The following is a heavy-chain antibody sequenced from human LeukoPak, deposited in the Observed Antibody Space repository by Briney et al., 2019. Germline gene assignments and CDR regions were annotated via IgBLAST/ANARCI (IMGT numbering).Heavy chain of an antibody. CDR1: GFTFSSYS. V-gene: IGHV3-48*02. CDR3: ATGYDSSGYYGGYFDY. D-gene: IGHD3-22*01. J-gene: IGHJ4*02. Sequence: GGSLRLSCAASGFTFSSYSMNWVRQAPGKGLEWVSYISSSSSTIYYADSVKGRFTISRDNAKNSLYLQMNSLRDEDTAVYYCATGYDSSGYYGGYFDYWGQGTLDTVSS. CDR2: ISSSSSTI.